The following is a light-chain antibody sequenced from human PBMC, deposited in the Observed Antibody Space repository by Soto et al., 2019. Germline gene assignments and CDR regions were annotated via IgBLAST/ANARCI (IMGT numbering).Light chain of an antibody. CDR1: QSVGSN. J-gene: IGKJ3*01. CDR3: QHYNNWPPLLT. CDR2: GAS. Sequence: EIVMTQSPATLSVSPGERATLSCRASQSVGSNLAWFQQKPGQAPRLLISGASARAAGIPARFSGSGSGTECTLTISSLQSEDFAIYYCQHYNNWPPLLTVGPGTTVEI. V-gene: IGKV3-15*01.